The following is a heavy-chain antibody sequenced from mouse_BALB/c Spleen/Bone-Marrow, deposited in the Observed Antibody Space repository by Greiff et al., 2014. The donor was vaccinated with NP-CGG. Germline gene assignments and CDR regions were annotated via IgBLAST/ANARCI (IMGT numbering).Heavy chain of an antibody. CDR2: INPNNGDT. Sequence: EVKLVESGPKLVKPGASVKISCKTSGYSFTDYFMNWVKQSHGKSLEWIGRINPNNGDTFYNQKFEGKATLTVDKSSSTAHMELLNLTSEDSAVYYCGRWANWGQGTTLTVSS. CDR3: GRWAN. V-gene: IGHV1-37*01. J-gene: IGHJ2*01. CDR1: GYSFTDYF.